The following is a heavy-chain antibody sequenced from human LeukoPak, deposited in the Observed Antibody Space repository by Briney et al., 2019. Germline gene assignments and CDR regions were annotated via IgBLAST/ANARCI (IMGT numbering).Heavy chain of an antibody. CDR3: ARARGYSYGSDY. Sequence: ASVKVSCKASGYTFTSYAMHWVRQAPGQRLEWMGWINAGNGNTKYSQEFQSRVTITRDTSASTAYMELSSLRSEDMAVYYCARARGYSYGSDYWGQGTLVTVSS. CDR1: GYTFTSYA. J-gene: IGHJ4*02. CDR2: INAGNGNT. V-gene: IGHV1-3*03. D-gene: IGHD5-18*01.